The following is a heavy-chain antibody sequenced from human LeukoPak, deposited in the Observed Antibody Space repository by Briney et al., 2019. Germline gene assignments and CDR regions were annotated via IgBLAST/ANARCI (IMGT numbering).Heavy chain of an antibody. Sequence: SETLSLTCTVSGVSISSHYWSWIRQPPGKGLEWIGYIYYSGSTNYNPSLKSRVTISVDTSKNQFSLKLSSVTAADTAVYYCTKTSSGWMYFFDYWGQGTLVTVSS. D-gene: IGHD6-19*01. J-gene: IGHJ4*02. V-gene: IGHV4-59*11. CDR2: IYYSGST. CDR1: GVSISSHY. CDR3: TKTSSGWMYFFDY.